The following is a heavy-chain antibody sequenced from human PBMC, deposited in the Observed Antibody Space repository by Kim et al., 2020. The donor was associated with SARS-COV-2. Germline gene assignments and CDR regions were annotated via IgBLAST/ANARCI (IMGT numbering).Heavy chain of an antibody. CDR2: DGET. V-gene: IGHV1-24*01. Sequence: DGETIYAQKFQGRVTMTEDTSTDTAYMELSSLRSEDTAVYYCATGNAFDIWGQGTMVTVSS. CDR3: ATGNAFDI. J-gene: IGHJ3*02.